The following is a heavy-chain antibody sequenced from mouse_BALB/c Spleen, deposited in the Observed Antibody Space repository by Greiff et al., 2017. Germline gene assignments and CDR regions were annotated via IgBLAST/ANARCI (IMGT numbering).Heavy chain of an antibody. CDR2: IRSKSNNYAT. V-gene: IGHV10S3*01. CDR3: VRESFDGYYPAWFAY. CDR1: GFTFNTNA. D-gene: IGHD2-3*01. J-gene: IGHJ3*01. Sequence: EAGGGLVQPKGSLKLSCAASGFTFNTNAMNWVRQAPGKGLEWVARIRSKSNNYATYYADSVKDRFTISRDDSQSMLYLQMNNLKTEDTAMYYCVRESFDGYYPAWFAYWGQGTLVTVSA.